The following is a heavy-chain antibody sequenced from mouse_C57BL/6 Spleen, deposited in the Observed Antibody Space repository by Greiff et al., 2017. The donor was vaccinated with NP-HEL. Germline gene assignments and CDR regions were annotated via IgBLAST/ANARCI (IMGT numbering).Heavy chain of an antibody. D-gene: IGHD3-2*02. Sequence: VQLQESGAELAKPGASVKLSCKASGYTFTSYWMHWVKQRPGQGLEWIGYITPSSGYTKYNQKFKDKATLTADKSSSTAYMQLSSLTYEDSAVYYCARGSSGYDYAMDYWGQGTSVTVSS. CDR2: ITPSSGYT. J-gene: IGHJ4*01. CDR1: GYTFTSYW. CDR3: ARGSSGYDYAMDY. V-gene: IGHV1-7*01.